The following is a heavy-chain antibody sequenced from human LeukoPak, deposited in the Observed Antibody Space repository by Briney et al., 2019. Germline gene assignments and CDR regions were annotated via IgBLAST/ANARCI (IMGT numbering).Heavy chain of an antibody. D-gene: IGHD6-19*01. Sequence: GGSLRLSCAASGFTFSSYEMNWVRQAPGKGLEWVSYISSSGSTIYYADSVKGRFTISRDNAKNSLYLQMNSLRAEDTAVYYCARDQRAVAGTPHYYYMDVWGKGTTVTVSS. CDR3: ARDQRAVAGTPHYYYMDV. CDR2: ISSSGSTI. J-gene: IGHJ6*03. CDR1: GFTFSSYE. V-gene: IGHV3-48*03.